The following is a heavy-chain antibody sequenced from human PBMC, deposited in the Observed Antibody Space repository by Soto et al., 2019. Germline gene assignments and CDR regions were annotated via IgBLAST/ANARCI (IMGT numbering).Heavy chain of an antibody. V-gene: IGHV3-49*04. CDR3: TREAPQYYYDSSGYYAHFDY. CDR2: IRSKAYGGTT. CDR1: GFTFGDYA. D-gene: IGHD3-22*01. Sequence: PGGSLRLSCTASGFTFGDYAMSWVRQAPGKGLEWVGFIRSKAYGGTTEYAASVKGRFTISRDDSKSIAYLQMNSLKTEDTAVYYCTREAPQYYYDSSGYYAHFDYWGQGTLVTVSS. J-gene: IGHJ4*02.